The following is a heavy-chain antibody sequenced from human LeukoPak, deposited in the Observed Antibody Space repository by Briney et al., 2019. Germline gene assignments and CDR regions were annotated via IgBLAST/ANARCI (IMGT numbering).Heavy chain of an antibody. CDR3: VRESEYYFDHSASFDY. Sequence: PSGGSLRLSCAASGFTFTAYLIHWLRQAPGKGLEWVAVMSSDGNAIFYADSVKGRFTISRDNSKNTLYLQMNSLRAEDTAVYYCVRESEYYFDHSASFDYWGQGTLVTVSS. D-gene: IGHD3-22*01. CDR2: MSSDGNAI. V-gene: IGHV3-30-3*01. J-gene: IGHJ4*02. CDR1: GFTFTAYL.